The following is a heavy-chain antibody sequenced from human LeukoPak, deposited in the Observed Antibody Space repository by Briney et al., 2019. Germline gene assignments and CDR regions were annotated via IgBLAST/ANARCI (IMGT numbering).Heavy chain of an antibody. Sequence: RASVKVSCKASGDMFTNYGVSWVRQAPGQGLEWMGWISAYNGHIKYAQKFQGRVTMTTDTSTSTAYMELRSLRSDDTAMYFCARDDPLLRGIIVSNSFNYFAMDVWGQGTTVTVSS. CDR2: ISAYNGHI. CDR1: GDMFTNYG. D-gene: IGHD3-10*01. CDR3: ARDDPLLRGIIVSNSFNYFAMDV. V-gene: IGHV1-18*01. J-gene: IGHJ6*02.